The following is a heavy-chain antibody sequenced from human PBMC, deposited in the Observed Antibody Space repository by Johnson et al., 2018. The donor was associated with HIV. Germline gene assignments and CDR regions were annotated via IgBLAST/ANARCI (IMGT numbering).Heavy chain of an antibody. CDR1: GFTFSNAW. Sequence: VQLVESGGGLVKPGGSLRLSCAASGFTFSNAWMSWVRQAPGKGLEWVGRIKSKTDGGTTDYAAPVKGRFTISRDDSKNTLYLQMNSLKTDDTAVYYCTTDMEQQQLAYDAFEIWGQGTMVTVSS. D-gene: IGHD6-13*01. V-gene: IGHV3-15*01. CDR3: TTDMEQQQLAYDAFEI. J-gene: IGHJ3*02. CDR2: IKSKTDGGTT.